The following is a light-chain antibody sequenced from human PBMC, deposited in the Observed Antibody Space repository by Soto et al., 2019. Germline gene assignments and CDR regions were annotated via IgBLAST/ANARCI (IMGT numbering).Light chain of an antibody. CDR2: YAS. J-gene: IGKJ5*01. Sequence: EIMMTQSPVTLSVSPGERATLSCRASQSVSNNLAWYQQKPGQAPRLLIYYASTRATGIPARFSGSGSGTDFTLTISRLQSEDFALYYCQQYNDWPPITFGQGTRLEIK. CDR3: QQYNDWPPIT. CDR1: QSVSNN. V-gene: IGKV3-15*01.